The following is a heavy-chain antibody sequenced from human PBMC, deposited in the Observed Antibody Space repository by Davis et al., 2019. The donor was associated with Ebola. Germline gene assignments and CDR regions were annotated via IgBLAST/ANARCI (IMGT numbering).Heavy chain of an antibody. J-gene: IGHJ6*04. CDR1: GGSISSSSYY. CDR3: ARGLPRIAVAGTDYYYGMDV. V-gene: IGHV4-39*07. Sequence: MPSETLSLTCTVSGGSISSSSYYWGWIRQPPGKGLEWIGYIYYSGSTNYNPSLKSRVTISVDTSKNQFSLKLSSVTAADTAVYYCARGLPRIAVAGTDYYYGMDVWGKGTTVTVSS. CDR2: IYYSGST. D-gene: IGHD6-19*01.